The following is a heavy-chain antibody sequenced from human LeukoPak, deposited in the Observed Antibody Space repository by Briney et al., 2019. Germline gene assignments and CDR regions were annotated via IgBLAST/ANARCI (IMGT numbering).Heavy chain of an antibody. CDR3: ARHVDYDSSLDY. V-gene: IGHV4-59*08. CDR1: GGSISSHY. Sequence: PSETLSLTCTVSGGSISSHYWSWIRQPPGKGLEWIGYIYYSGSTNYNPSLKSRVTISVDTSKNQFSLKLSSVTAADTAVYYCARHVDYDSSLDYWGQGTLVTVSS. CDR2: IYYSGST. J-gene: IGHJ4*02. D-gene: IGHD3-22*01.